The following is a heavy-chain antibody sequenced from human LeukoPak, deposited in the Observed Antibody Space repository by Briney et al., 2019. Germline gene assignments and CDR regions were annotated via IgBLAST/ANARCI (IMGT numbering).Heavy chain of an antibody. Sequence: SVKVSCKASGGTFSSYAISWVRQAPGQGLEWMGGIIPIFGTANYAQKFQGRVTITADESTSTAYMELSSLRSEDTAVYYCVRHLRSGVEQPFDPWGQGTLVTVSS. CDR1: GGTFSSYA. V-gene: IGHV1-69*01. CDR2: IIPIFGTA. D-gene: IGHD3-3*01. CDR3: VRHLRSGVEQPFDP. J-gene: IGHJ5*02.